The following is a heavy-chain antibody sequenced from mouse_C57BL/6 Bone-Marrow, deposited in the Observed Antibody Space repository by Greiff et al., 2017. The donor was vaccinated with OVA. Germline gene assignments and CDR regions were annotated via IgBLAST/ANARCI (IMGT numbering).Heavy chain of an antibody. J-gene: IGHJ3*01. Sequence: EVQLQASWGDLVKPGGSLKLSCAASGFTFSSSGMSWVRQTPDKRLEWVATISSGGSYTYYPDSVKGRFTISRDNAKNTLYLQMSSLKSEDTAMYDCARSYYYGSPWFAYGGQGTLVTVSA. V-gene: IGHV5-6*01. CDR3: ARSYYYGSPWFAY. CDR1: GFTFSSSG. CDR2: ISSGGSYT. D-gene: IGHD1-1*01.